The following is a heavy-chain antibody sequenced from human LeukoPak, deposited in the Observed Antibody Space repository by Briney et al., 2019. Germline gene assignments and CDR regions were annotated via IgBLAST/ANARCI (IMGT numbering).Heavy chain of an antibody. J-gene: IGHJ5*02. Sequence: ASVKVSCKASGYTFTGYYMHWVRQAPGQGLEWMGWINTNTGNPTYAQGFTGRFVFSLDTSVSTAYLQISSLKAEDTAVYYCATASSWSEGWFDPWGQGTLVTVSS. CDR2: INTNTGNP. V-gene: IGHV7-4-1*02. CDR1: GYTFTGYY. D-gene: IGHD6-13*01. CDR3: ATASSWSEGWFDP.